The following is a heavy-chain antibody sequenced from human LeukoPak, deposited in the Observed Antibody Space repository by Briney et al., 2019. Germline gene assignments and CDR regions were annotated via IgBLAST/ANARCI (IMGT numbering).Heavy chain of an antibody. Sequence: NTSETLSLTCTVSGGSISSSSYYWGWIRQPPGKGLEWIGSIYYSGSTYYNPSLKSRVTISVDTSKNQFSLKLSSVTAADTAVYYCARGLTDIVVLYQYYYMDVWGKGTTVTISS. CDR2: IYYSGST. D-gene: IGHD2-2*01. CDR3: ARGLTDIVVLYQYYYMDV. CDR1: GGSISSSSYY. J-gene: IGHJ6*03. V-gene: IGHV4-39*01.